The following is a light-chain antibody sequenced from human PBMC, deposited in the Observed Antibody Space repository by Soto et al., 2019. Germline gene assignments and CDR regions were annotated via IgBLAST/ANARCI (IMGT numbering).Light chain of an antibody. J-gene: IGKJ4*01. Sequence: ENVLTLSPCTLSMSTGERATLSCRASQSVNSNYLAWYQQKPGRAPRLLIYAASSRATGIPDRFGGSGSGTDFTLTISRLEPEDFAVYYCQQFSSYPLTFGGGTKVDI. CDR1: QSVNSNY. CDR2: AAS. V-gene: IGKV3-20*01. CDR3: QQFSSYPLT.